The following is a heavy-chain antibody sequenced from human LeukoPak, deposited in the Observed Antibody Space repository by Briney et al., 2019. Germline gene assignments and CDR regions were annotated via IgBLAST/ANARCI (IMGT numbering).Heavy chain of an antibody. CDR1: GFTVSSNY. D-gene: IGHD3-22*01. V-gene: IGHV3-53*01. CDR3: ARERNYYDSSGYYSPDYFDY. J-gene: IGHJ4*02. Sequence: GGSLRLSCAASGFTVSSNYMSWVRQAPGKGLVWVSVIYSGGSTYYADSVKGRFTISRDNSKNTLYLQMNSLRAEDTAVYYCARERNYYDSSGYYSPDYFDYWGQGTLVTVSS. CDR2: IYSGGST.